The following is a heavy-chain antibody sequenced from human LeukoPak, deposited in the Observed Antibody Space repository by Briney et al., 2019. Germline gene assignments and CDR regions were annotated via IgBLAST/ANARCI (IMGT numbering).Heavy chain of an antibody. Sequence: GGSLRLSWAASGFTFTNSWMSWVRQAPGKGLEWLAFIKLDGSEKYYVDSVKGRFTISRDNAKKSLYLEMNILRAEDTAVYYCARNAPLDYWGQGTLVTVSS. CDR3: ARNAPLDY. D-gene: IGHD2-2*01. V-gene: IGHV3-7*01. CDR1: GFTFTNSW. J-gene: IGHJ4*02. CDR2: IKLDGSEK.